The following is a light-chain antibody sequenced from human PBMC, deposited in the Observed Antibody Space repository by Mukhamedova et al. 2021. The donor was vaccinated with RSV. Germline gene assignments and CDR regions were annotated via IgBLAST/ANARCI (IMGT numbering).Light chain of an antibody. Sequence: WYQRRVHGKPPKLLIYDVSNLDRGVPSRFSGSGSGTEFTLTISSLQPEDFAFYYCQHFSSYPFSFGPGTIVDV. CDR2: DVS. J-gene: IGKJ3*01. V-gene: IGKV1-13*02. CDR3: QHFSSYPFS.